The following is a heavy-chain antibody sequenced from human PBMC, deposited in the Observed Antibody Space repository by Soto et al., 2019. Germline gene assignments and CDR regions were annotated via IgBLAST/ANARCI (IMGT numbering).Heavy chain of an antibody. CDR3: AKVHVMVVAGSTFDY. V-gene: IGHV4-38-2*02. CDR1: GYSISSGSY. D-gene: IGHD6-19*01. J-gene: IGHJ4*01. CDR2: IYHGGTT. Sequence: PSETLSLTCTVSGYSISSGSYWGWIRQPPGKGPEWIASIYHGGTTFYNPSIKSRVTISVDTSNNQFSLKLRSVTAADTAVYYCAKVHVMVVAGSTFDYWGHGTLVTVSS.